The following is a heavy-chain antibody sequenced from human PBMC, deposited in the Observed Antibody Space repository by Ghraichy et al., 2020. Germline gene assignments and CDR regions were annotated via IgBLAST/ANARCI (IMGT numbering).Heavy chain of an antibody. J-gene: IGHJ5*02. CDR3: AKSLISSSSWINLSGS. CDR2: ISGDGGST. D-gene: IGHD6-13*01. Sequence: GGSLRLSCAASGFTFSNFAMSWVRQAPGKGLEWVSAISGDGGSTYYADSVKGRFTISRDSSKNTLSLHMNSLRAEDTAVYYCAKSLISSSSWINLSGSWGQGTLVTVSS. CDR1: GFTFSNFA. V-gene: IGHV3-23*01.